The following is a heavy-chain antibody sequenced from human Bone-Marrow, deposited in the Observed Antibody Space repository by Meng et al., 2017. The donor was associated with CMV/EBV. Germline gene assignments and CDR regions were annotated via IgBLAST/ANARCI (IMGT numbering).Heavy chain of an antibody. CDR2: INPSGGST. CDR1: GYTFTSYY. Sequence: QVQLVECGAEVKKPWASVKVSWKASGYTFTSYYMHWVRQAPGQGLEWMGIINPSGGSTSYAQKFQGRVTMTRDTSTSTVYMELSSLRSEDTAVYYCARVGSSGWYEYWGQGTLVTVSS. CDR3: ARVGSSGWYEY. D-gene: IGHD6-19*01. V-gene: IGHV1-46*01. J-gene: IGHJ4*02.